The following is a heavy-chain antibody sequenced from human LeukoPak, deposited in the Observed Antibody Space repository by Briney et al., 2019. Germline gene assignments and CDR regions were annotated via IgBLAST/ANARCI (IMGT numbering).Heavy chain of an antibody. V-gene: IGHV3-30*02. CDR1: GFTFSSYG. CDR3: AKDSGANIAVAGTDFDY. J-gene: IGHJ4*02. D-gene: IGHD6-19*01. Sequence: GGSLRLSCAASGFTFSSYGMHWVRQAPGKGLEWVAFIRYDGSNKYYADSVKGRFTISGDNSKNTLYLQMNSLRAEDTAVYYCAKDSGANIAVAGTDFDYWGQGTLVTVSS. CDR2: IRYDGSNK.